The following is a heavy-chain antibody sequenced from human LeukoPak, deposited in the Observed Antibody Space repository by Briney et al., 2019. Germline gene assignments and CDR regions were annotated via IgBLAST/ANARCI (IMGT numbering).Heavy chain of an antibody. Sequence: PSETLPLTCTVSGGSISSSSYYWGWIRQPPGKGLEWIGSIYYSGSTYYNPSLKSRVTISVDTSKNQFSLKLSSVTAADTAVYYCARLGPCGGDCYPYYFDYWGQGTLVTVSS. V-gene: IGHV4-39*01. CDR1: GGSISSSSYY. CDR2: IYYSGST. CDR3: ARLGPCGGDCYPYYFDY. J-gene: IGHJ4*02. D-gene: IGHD2-21*02.